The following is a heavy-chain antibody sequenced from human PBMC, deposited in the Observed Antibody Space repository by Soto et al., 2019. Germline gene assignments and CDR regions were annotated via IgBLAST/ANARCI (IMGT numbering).Heavy chain of an antibody. V-gene: IGHV4-61*01. CDR2: ILSSGST. J-gene: IGHJ4*02. Sequence: QVQLQESGPELVKPSETLSLTCTVSGGSVSSGSYYWTWIRQSPGKGLEWMGYILSSGSTDYNPSLKSRVTVTVYTSKNEFSLKLRSVTAADTAVYYCARQRIAAAQYYFDYWGQGMLVTVSS. CDR3: ARQRIAAAQYYFDY. CDR1: GGSVSSGSYY. D-gene: IGHD6-13*01.